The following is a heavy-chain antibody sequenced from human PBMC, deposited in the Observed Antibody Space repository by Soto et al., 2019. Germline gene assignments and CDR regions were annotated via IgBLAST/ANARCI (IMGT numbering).Heavy chain of an antibody. J-gene: IGHJ4*02. D-gene: IGHD2-2*01. CDR3: GREGSANDY. Sequence: GGSLRLSCAASGFTFSSYWMSWVRQAPGKGMEWVANIKQDGSEKYYGDTVKGRFTISRDNAKNSLYLQMNSLRAEDTAVYYCGREGSANDYWGQGTLVTVSS. CDR2: IKQDGSEK. V-gene: IGHV3-7*01. CDR1: GFTFSSYW.